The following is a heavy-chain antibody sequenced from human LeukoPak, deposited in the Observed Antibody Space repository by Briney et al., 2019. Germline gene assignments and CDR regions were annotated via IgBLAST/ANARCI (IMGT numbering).Heavy chain of an antibody. CDR2: INCSGSTI. CDR1: GFTFSDYY. Sequence: GGSLTLTCAASGFTFSDYYWSWIRQPPGKGLEWVSYINCSGSTIYYADSVKGRFTISRDNAKNSLYLQMNSLRAEDTAVYYCARAFYGSGSYYYYGMDVWGQGTTVTVSS. CDR3: ARAFYGSGSYYYYGMDV. D-gene: IGHD3-10*01. J-gene: IGHJ6*02. V-gene: IGHV3-11*01.